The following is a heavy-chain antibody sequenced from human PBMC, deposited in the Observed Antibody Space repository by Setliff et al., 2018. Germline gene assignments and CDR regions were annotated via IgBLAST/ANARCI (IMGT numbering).Heavy chain of an antibody. CDR1: GYTFSSYA. CDR2: INTNTGNP. CDR3: ARASRFGTTVWKGDYYMDV. V-gene: IGHV7-4-1*02. D-gene: IGHD4-4*01. J-gene: IGHJ6*03. Sequence: VKVSCKASGYTFSSYAMGWMRQAPGQRLEWMGWINTNTGNPSYAQDFTGRLVFSLDTSVSTAYLQISSLKAEDSAVYYCARASRFGTTVWKGDYYMDVWGKGTTGTVSS.